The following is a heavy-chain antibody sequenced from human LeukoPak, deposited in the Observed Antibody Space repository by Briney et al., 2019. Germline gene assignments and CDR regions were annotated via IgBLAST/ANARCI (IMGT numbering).Heavy chain of an antibody. CDR1: GFTFSSYS. V-gene: IGHV3-21*01. Sequence: GGSLRLSCAASGFTFSSYSMTWVRQAPGKGLEWVSSISSSSSYIYYADSVKGRFTISRDNAKNSLYLQMNSLRAEDTAVYYCARDRLLSNAFDIWGQGTMVTVSS. D-gene: IGHD2/OR15-2a*01. CDR3: ARDRLLSNAFDI. J-gene: IGHJ3*02. CDR2: ISSSSSYI.